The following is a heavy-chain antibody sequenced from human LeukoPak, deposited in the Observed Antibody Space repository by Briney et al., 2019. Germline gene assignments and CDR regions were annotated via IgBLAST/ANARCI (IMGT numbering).Heavy chain of an antibody. D-gene: IGHD3-22*01. J-gene: IGHJ5*02. CDR2: IYYSGST. CDR1: GGSISSSSYY. Sequence: PSETLSLTCTVSGGSISSSSYYRGWIRQPPGKGLEWIGSIYYSGSTYYNPSLKSRFTISVDTSKNQFSLKPSSVTAADTAVYYCARHGVLADYYYDSSGYPQFDPWGQGTLVTVSS. V-gene: IGHV4-39*01. CDR3: ARHGVLADYYYDSSGYPQFDP.